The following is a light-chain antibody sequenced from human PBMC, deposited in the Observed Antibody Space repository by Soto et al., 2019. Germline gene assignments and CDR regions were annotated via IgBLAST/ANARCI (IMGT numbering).Light chain of an antibody. J-gene: IGKJ1*01. V-gene: IGKV3-20*01. CDR1: QSVSSN. CDR2: GAS. CDR3: QQYGSSPWT. Sequence: EIVLTQSPGTLSLSPGERATLSCRASQSVSSNLAWYQQKPGQAPRLLIYGASTRATGIPDRFSGSGSGTDFTLTISRLEPEDFAVYFCQQYGSSPWTFGLGTKVDIK.